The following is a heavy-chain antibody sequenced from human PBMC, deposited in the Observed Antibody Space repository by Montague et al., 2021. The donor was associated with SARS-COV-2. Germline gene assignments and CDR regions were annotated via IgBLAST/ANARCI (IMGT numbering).Heavy chain of an antibody. D-gene: IGHD3-10*01. CDR1: GFTFSSYA. CDR2: ISYDLSNK. J-gene: IGHJ4*02. Sequence: SLRLSCAASGFTFSSYAMHWVRQAPGKGLEWVAVISYDLSNKYXXXSXKGRFTISRDNSKNTLYLQLNSLRAEDTAVYYCARDRAYLTDFDYWGQGTLVTVSS. CDR3: ARDRAYLTDFDY. V-gene: IGHV3-30-3*01.